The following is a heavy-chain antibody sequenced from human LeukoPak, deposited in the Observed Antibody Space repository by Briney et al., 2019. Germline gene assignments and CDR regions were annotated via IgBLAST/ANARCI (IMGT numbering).Heavy chain of an antibody. V-gene: IGHV4-59*01. CDR3: ARDSNYYDSSGYYSPYYYYYMDV. D-gene: IGHD3-22*01. J-gene: IGHJ6*03. CDR2: IYYSGST. CDR1: GGSISSYY. Sequence: SETLSLTCTVSGGSISSYYWSWIRQPPGKGLEWIGYIYYSGSTNYNPSLKSRVTISVDTSKNQFSLKLSSVTAADTAVYYCARDSNYYDSSGYYSPYYYYYMDVWGKGTTVTVSS.